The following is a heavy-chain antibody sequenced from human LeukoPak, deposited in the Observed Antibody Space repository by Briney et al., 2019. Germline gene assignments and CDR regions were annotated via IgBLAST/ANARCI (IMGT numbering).Heavy chain of an antibody. CDR2: ISSSSSNI. D-gene: IGHD1-26*01. J-gene: IGHJ4*02. CDR1: GFTFSSYS. V-gene: IGHV3-48*02. CDR3: AREEGGATFFDY. Sequence: GGSLRLSCAASGFTFSSYSMNWVRQAPGKGLEWVSYISSSSSNIYYADSVKGRFTISSDNVKNSLYLQMNSLRDEDTAVYYCAREEGGATFFDYWGQGTLVTVSS.